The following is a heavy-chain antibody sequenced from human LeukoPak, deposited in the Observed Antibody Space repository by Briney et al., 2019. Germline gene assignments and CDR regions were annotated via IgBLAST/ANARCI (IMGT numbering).Heavy chain of an antibody. J-gene: IGHJ5*02. CDR2: ISHSGST. CDR3: ARDGYSIGRAFDP. CDR1: GGSFSAYH. D-gene: IGHD5-18*01. Sequence: SETLSLTCSVYGGSFSAYHWIWIRQSPEMGLQWIGEISHSGSTNYNPSLRSRLTMSVDTSKRQFSLKLSSVTAADSAIYYCARDGYSIGRAFDPWGQGTLVTVSS. V-gene: IGHV4-34*01.